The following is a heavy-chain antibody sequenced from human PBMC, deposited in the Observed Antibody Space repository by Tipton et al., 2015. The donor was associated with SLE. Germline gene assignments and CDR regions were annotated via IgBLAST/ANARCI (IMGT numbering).Heavy chain of an antibody. V-gene: IGHV4-39*01. J-gene: IGHJ6*03. CDR1: GGSISSSSYY. Sequence: LRLSCIVSGGSISSSSYYWGWIRQSPGKGLEWIGSIYSGGTTYYNPSLKSRVTIAVDTSRNQFSLKLSSVTAVDTAVYFCARVTIVGGSYYMDVWGKGTTVTVSS. CDR2: IYSGGTT. D-gene: IGHD3-3*01. CDR3: ARVTIVGGSYYMDV.